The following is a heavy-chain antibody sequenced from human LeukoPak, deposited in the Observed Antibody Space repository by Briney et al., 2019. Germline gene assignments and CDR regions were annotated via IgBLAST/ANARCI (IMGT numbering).Heavy chain of an antibody. CDR2: IIPIFGTA. Sequence: ASVKVSYNAFGGTFSSYAISWVRQAPGQGLEWMGRIIPIFGTANYAQKFQGRVTITTDESTSTAYMELSSLRSEDTAVYYCARGRNFNYYDSSNYMDVWGKGTTVTVSS. J-gene: IGHJ6*03. D-gene: IGHD3-22*01. CDR1: GGTFSSYA. V-gene: IGHV1-69*05. CDR3: ARGRNFNYYDSSNYMDV.